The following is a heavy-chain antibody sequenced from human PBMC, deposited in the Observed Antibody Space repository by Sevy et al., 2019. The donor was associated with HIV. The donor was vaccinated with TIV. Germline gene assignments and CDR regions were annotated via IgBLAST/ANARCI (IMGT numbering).Heavy chain of an antibody. Sequence: SETLSLTCSVSGGSISKIGNYWGWVRQPPGERLEWIGDIFHTGKTNYNPSLKSRVTMSLDTSKNQFSLKLSSVTAADTAVYYCAKIYDYWGPGALVTVSS. V-gene: IGHV4-39*01. D-gene: IGHD3-3*01. CDR2: IFHTGKT. J-gene: IGHJ4*02. CDR3: AKIYDY. CDR1: GGSISKIGNY.